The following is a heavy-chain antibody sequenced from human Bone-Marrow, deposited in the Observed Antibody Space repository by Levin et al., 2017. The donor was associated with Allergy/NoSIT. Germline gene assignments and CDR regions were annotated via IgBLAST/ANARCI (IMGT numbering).Heavy chain of an antibody. CDR3: SRRPHYYDSSGYYGSHAFDI. CDR1: GYSFTGFY. CDR2: ISPNSGGT. D-gene: IGHD3-22*01. J-gene: IGHJ3*02. V-gene: IGHV1-2*02. Sequence: GGSLRLSCKASGYSFTGFYLHWIRQAPRQGLEWMGWISPNSGGTNYAQKFQGRVTMSRDTSTSTAYMELSRLRSDDTAVYYCSRRPHYYDSSGYYGSHAFDIWGQGTMVTVSS.